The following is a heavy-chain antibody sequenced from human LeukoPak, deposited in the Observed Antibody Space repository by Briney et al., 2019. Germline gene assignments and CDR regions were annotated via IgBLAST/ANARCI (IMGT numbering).Heavy chain of an antibody. J-gene: IGHJ3*02. CDR2: ISSSSSYT. V-gene: IGHV3-11*06. D-gene: IGHD2-2*01. Sequence: GGSLRLSCAASGFTFSDYYMSWIRQAPGKGLEWVSYISSSSSYTNYADPVKGRFTISRDNAKNSLYLQMNSLRAEDTAVYYCARSPNDCSSTSCYHDAFDIWGQGTMVTVSS. CDR1: GFTFSDYY. CDR3: ARSPNDCSSTSCYHDAFDI.